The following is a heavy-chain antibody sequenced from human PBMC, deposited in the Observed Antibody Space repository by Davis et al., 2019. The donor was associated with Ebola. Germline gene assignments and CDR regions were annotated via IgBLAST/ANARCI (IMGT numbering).Heavy chain of an antibody. CDR3: ARGLVREWELQWLWFDP. CDR1: GFTFSSYA. V-gene: IGHV3-64*01. CDR2: ISSNGGCT. J-gene: IGHJ5*02. D-gene: IGHD1-26*01. Sequence: GESLKISCAASGFTFSSYAMHWVRQAPGKGLEYVSAISSNGGCTYYANSVKGRFTISRDNSKNTLYLQMGSLRAEDMAVYYCARGLVREWELQWLWFDPWGQGTLVTVSS.